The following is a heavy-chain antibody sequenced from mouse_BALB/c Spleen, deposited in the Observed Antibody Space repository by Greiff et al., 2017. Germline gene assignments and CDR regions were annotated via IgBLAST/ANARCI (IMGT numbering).Heavy chain of an antibody. V-gene: IGHV5-6-5*01. J-gene: IGHJ4*01. Sequence: EVKVVESGGGLVKPGGSLKLSCAASGFTFSSYAMSWVRQTPEKRLEWVASISSGGSTYYPDSVKGRFTISRDNARNILYLQMSSLRSEDTAMYYCARMYDGYAMDYWGQGTSVTVSS. CDR1: GFTFSSYA. CDR2: ISSGGST. CDR3: ARMYDGYAMDY. D-gene: IGHD2-14*01.